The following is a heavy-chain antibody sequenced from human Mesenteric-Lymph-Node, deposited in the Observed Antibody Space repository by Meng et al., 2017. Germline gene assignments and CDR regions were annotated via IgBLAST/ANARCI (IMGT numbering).Heavy chain of an antibody. V-gene: IGHV1-2*02. Sequence: ASVKVSCKASGYTFTGYYMHWVRQAPGQGLEWMGWINPNSGGTNYAQKFQGRVTMTRDTSISTAYMELSRLRSEDTAVYYCARRRGDSDYYYYYYGMDVWGQGTTVTVSS. J-gene: IGHJ6*02. CDR3: ARRRGDSDYYYYYYGMDV. CDR1: GYTFTGYY. D-gene: IGHD2-21*02. CDR2: INPNSGGT.